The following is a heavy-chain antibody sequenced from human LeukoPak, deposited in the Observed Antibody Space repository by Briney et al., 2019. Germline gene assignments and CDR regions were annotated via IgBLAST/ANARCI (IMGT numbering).Heavy chain of an antibody. CDR2: ISSSGSTI. Sequence: GGSLRLSCAASGFTFSSYEMNWVRQAPGKGLEWVSYISSSGSTIYYADSVKGRFTISRDNAKNSLYLQMNSLRAEDTAVYYCATPPRTGYSYGEFDYWGQGTLVTVPS. V-gene: IGHV3-48*03. CDR1: GFTFSSYE. CDR3: ATPPRTGYSYGEFDY. J-gene: IGHJ4*02. D-gene: IGHD5-18*01.